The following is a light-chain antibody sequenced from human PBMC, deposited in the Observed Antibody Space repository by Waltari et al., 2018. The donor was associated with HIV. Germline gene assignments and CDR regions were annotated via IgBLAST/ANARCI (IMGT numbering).Light chain of an antibody. J-gene: IGKJ1*01. CDR2: LAT. CDR3: QQSYATPT. Sequence: IVLTQSPESLAVSPGETALINCPSRRSLLHTFDKSNYIGWYQQRPGKPPKLIISLATIRESGDPARFSGSGSGTNFSLTISNCVSGDVAVYYCQQSYATPTFGQGTKLEI. CDR1: RSLLHTFDKSNY. V-gene: IGKV4-1*01.